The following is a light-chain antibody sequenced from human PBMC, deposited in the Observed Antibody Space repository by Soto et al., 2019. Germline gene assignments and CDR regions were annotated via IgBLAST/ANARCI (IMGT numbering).Light chain of an antibody. CDR3: PLRSSWPGK. Sequence: EIVLTQSPATLSLSPGERATLSCRASQSVNNYLVWYQQKPGQAPRLLIFDTSNRATGIPARFSGSGSGTEFTLTISRLEPADFAIYCCPLRSSWPGKIGQAPKVEIK. CDR2: DTS. CDR1: QSVNNY. J-gene: IGKJ1*01. V-gene: IGKV3-11*01.